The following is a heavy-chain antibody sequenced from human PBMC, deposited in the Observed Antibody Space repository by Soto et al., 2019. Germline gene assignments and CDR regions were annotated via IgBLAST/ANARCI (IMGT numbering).Heavy chain of an antibody. J-gene: IGHJ6*02. CDR2: IIPIFGTA. V-gene: IGHV1-69*12. D-gene: IGHD1-1*01. CDR1: GGTFSSYA. CDR3: ARGGGFYGTNKYYYGMDF. Sequence: QVQLVQSGAEVKKPGSSVKVSCKASGGTFSSYAISWVRQAPGQGLEWMGGIIPIFGTANYAQKFQGRVTITADESTSTAYMVLSSLRSEDTAVYYCARGGGFYGTNKYYYGMDFWGQGTTVTVSS.